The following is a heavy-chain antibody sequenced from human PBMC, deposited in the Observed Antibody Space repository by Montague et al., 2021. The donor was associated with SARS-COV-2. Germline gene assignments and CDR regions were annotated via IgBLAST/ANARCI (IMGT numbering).Heavy chain of an antibody. V-gene: IGHV3-7*03. CDR1: GGSFSGYY. Sequence: ETLSLTCAVYGGSFSGYYWSWVRQAPGKGLEWVANIKQDGSEKYYVDSVKGRFTISRDNAKNSLYLQMNSLRAEDTAVYYCARDLTAAQSGGYYYYYGMDVWGQGTTVTVS. CDR2: IKQDGSEK. J-gene: IGHJ6*02. CDR3: ARDLTAAQSGGYYYYYGMDV. D-gene: IGHD2-2*01.